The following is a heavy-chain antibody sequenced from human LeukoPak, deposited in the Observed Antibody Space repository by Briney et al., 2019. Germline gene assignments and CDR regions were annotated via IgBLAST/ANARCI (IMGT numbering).Heavy chain of an antibody. CDR2: ISYGGSNK. V-gene: IGHV3-30*04. D-gene: IGHD2-15*01. CDR3: ARGGVVVVAATHDAWFDP. Sequence: GRSLRLSCAASGFTFSSYATHWVRQAPGKGLEWVAVISYGGSNKYYADSVKGRFTISRDNSKNTLYLQMNSLRAEDTAVYYCARGGVVVVAATHDAWFDPWGQGTLVTVSS. J-gene: IGHJ5*02. CDR1: GFTFSSYA.